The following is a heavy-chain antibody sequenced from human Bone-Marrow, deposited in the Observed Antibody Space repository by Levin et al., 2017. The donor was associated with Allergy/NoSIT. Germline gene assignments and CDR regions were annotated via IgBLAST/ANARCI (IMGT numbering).Heavy chain of an antibody. Sequence: ASVKVSCKASGYTFTSYGISWVRQAPGQGLEWMGWISAYNGNTNYAQKLQGRVTMTTDTSTSTAYMELRSLRSDDTAVYYCARDPYDYIWGSYFDYWGQGTLVTVSS. J-gene: IGHJ4*02. CDR3: ARDPYDYIWGSYFDY. CDR1: GYTFTSYG. V-gene: IGHV1-18*01. D-gene: IGHD3-16*01. CDR2: ISAYNGNT.